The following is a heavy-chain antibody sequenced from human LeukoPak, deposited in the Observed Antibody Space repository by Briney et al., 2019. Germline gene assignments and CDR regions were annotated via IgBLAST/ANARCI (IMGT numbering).Heavy chain of an antibody. CDR1: GYTFTTCD. Sequence: ASVKVSCKASGYTFTTCDINWVRLATGQGLEWMGWMNPNSGNTGYAQKFQGRVTMTRNTSISTAYMELSSLRSEDTAVYYCAGVVSGSGLRRHFDYWGQGTLVTVSS. J-gene: IGHJ4*02. V-gene: IGHV1-8*01. CDR2: MNPNSGNT. CDR3: AGVVSGSGLRRHFDY. D-gene: IGHD3-10*01.